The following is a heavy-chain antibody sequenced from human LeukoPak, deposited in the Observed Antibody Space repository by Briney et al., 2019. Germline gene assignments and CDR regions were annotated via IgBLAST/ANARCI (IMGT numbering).Heavy chain of an antibody. J-gene: IGHJ3*02. V-gene: IGHV3-48*04. D-gene: IGHD3-22*01. CDR3: ARDQVYDSSGSDAFDI. CDR1: GFTFSSYS. CDR2: ISSSSSTI. Sequence: PGGSLRLSCAASGFTFSSYSMNWVRQAPGKGLEWVSYISSSSSTIYYADSVKGRFTISRDNAKNSLYLQMSNLRAEDTAVYYCARDQVYDSSGSDAFDIWGQGTMVTVSS.